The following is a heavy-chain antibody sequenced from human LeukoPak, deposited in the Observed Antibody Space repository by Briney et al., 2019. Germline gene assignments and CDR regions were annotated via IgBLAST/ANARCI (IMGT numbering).Heavy chain of an antibody. CDR1: GFTFSSYA. Sequence: GRSLRLSCAASGFTFSSYAMHWVRQAPGKGLEWVAVISYDGSNKYYADSVKGRFTISRDNSKNTLYLQMNSLRAEDTAVYYCVSDPPHYWGQGTLVTVSS. V-gene: IGHV3-30-3*01. CDR2: ISYDGSNK. J-gene: IGHJ4*02. CDR3: VSDPPHY.